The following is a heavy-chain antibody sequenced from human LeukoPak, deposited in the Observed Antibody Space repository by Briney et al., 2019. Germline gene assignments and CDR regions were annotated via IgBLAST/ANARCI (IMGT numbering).Heavy chain of an antibody. J-gene: IGHJ4*02. D-gene: IGHD3-22*01. V-gene: IGHV1-18*01. Sequence: ASVKVFCKASGYTFTSYGISWVRQAPGQGFEWMGWISAYNGKTNYAQILQGRVTMTTDTSTSTAYMKLRSLRSDDTAVYFCARDSSSGSYYDSSGYYCDYWGQGTLVTVSS. CDR1: GYTFTSYG. CDR2: ISAYNGKT. CDR3: ARDSSSGSYYDSSGYYCDY.